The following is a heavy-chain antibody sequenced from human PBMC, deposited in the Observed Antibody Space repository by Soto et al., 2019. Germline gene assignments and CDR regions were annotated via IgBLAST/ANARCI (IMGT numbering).Heavy chain of an antibody. CDR2: IYYSGST. CDR1: GGSISSYY. Sequence: SETLSLTCTGSGGSISSYYWSWIRQPPGKGLEWIGYIYYSGSTNYNPSLKSRVTISVDTSKNQFSLKLSSVTAADTAVYYCANGLYSSPSHGMDVWGQGTAVTVSS. CDR3: ANGLYSSPSHGMDV. J-gene: IGHJ6*02. V-gene: IGHV4-59*01. D-gene: IGHD6-13*01.